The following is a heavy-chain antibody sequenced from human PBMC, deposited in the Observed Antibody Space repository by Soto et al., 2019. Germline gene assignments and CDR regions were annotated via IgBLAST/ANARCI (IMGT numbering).Heavy chain of an antibody. J-gene: IGHJ4*02. V-gene: IGHV4-31*03. D-gene: IGHD6-13*01. CDR3: ARQLAAADNLDY. CDR2: IYYSGST. CDR1: GGYMCGGGWW. Sequence: SLTCTVSGGYMCGGGWWGCWLRQHPGKGLEWIGYIYYSGSTYYNPSLKSRVTISVDTSKNQFSLKLSSVTAADTAVYYCARQLAAADNLDYWGQETLVTVSS.